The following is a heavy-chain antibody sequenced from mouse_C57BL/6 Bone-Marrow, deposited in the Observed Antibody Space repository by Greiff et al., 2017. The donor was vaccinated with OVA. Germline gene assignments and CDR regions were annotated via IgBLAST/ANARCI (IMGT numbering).Heavy chain of an antibody. V-gene: IGHV5-9*01. Sequence: DVKLVESGGGLVKPGGSLKLSCAASGFTFSSYTMSWVRQTPEKRLEWVATISGGGGNTYYPDSVKGRFTISRDNAKNTLYLQMSILRSEDTALYDCARHFYLYYYAMDYWGQGTSVTVSS. CDR3: ARHFYLYYYAMDY. CDR2: ISGGGGNT. CDR1: GFTFSSYT. J-gene: IGHJ4*01. D-gene: IGHD2-1*01.